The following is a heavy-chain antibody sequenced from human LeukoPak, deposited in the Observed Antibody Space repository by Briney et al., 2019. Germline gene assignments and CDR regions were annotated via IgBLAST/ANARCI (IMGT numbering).Heavy chain of an antibody. CDR2: INPNSGGT. Sequence: ASVKVSCKASGYTFTGYYMHWVRQAPGQGLEWMGWINPNSGGTNYAQKFQGRVTMTRDTSISTAYMELSRLRSDDTAVYYCARDRSYSGYAPGAFDIWGQGTTVTVSS. CDR3: ARDRSYSGYAPGAFDI. V-gene: IGHV1-2*02. D-gene: IGHD5-12*01. J-gene: IGHJ3*02. CDR1: GYTFTGYY.